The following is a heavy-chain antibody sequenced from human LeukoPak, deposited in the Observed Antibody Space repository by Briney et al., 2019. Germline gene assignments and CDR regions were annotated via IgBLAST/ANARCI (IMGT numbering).Heavy chain of an antibody. CDR3: ARGGLYSSGWPYYFDY. V-gene: IGHV3-30-3*01. J-gene: IGHJ4*02. Sequence: PGGSLRLYCAASGFTFSNYAIHWVRQAPGKGLEWVALISFDGTNKYYADSVKGRFTISRDNSKDTLYLLMNSLTAEDTAVYYCARGGLYSSGWPYYFDYWGQGTLVTVSS. CDR1: GFTFSNYA. D-gene: IGHD6-19*01. CDR2: ISFDGTNK.